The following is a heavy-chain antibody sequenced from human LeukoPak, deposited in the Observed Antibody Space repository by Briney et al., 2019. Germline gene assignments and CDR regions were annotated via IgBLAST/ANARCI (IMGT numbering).Heavy chain of an antibody. J-gene: IGHJ6*02. Sequence: SETLSLTCTVSGGSISSYYWSWIRQPPGKGLEWIGYIYYSGSTNYNPSLKSRVTISVDTSKNQFSLKLSSVTAADTAVHYCARALSPTLRFLEWAEYGMDVWGQGTTVTVSS. CDR3: ARALSPTLRFLEWAEYGMDV. CDR1: GGSISSYY. V-gene: IGHV4-59*08. CDR2: IYYSGST. D-gene: IGHD3-3*01.